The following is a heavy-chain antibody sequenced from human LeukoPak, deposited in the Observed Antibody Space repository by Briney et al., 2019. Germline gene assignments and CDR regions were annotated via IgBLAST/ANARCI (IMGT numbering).Heavy chain of an antibody. CDR2: INPSGGST. CDR3: ARALYDFWSGYYTDAFDI. D-gene: IGHD3-3*01. V-gene: IGHV1-46*01. Sequence: ASVTVSCKASGYTFTSYYMHWVRQAPGQGLEWMGIINPSGGSTSYAQKFQGRVTMTRDTSTSTVYMELSSLRSEDTAVYYCARALYDFWSGYYTDAFDIWGQGTMVTVSS. J-gene: IGHJ3*02. CDR1: GYTFTSYY.